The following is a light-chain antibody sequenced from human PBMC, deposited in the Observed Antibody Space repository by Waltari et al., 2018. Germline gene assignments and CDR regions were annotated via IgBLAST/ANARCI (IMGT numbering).Light chain of an antibody. V-gene: IGKV4-1*01. Sequence: DIVVTQSPDSVAVSLGERATLNCKSSQSVLYSSNNMNYLAWYQQKPGQPPRLLIYWASTRESGVPDRFSGSGSGTDFTLTINTLQAEDMAVYYCQQYYSTPPAFGQGTRVEI. CDR3: QQYYSTPPA. J-gene: IGKJ1*01. CDR2: WAS. CDR1: QSVLYSSNNMNY.